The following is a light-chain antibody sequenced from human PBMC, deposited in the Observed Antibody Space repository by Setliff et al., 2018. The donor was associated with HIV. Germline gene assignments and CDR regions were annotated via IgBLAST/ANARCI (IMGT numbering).Light chain of an antibody. CDR2: DVT. J-gene: IGLJ3*02. CDR1: SSDVGAYNY. CDR3: QSYDVTAYQV. V-gene: IGLV2-11*01. Sequence: QSALTQPRSVSGSPGQSVTISCTGSSSDVGAYNYVSWYQQHPGKAPKLMIYDVTKRPSGVPDRFSGSIDRSSNSASLIISGLKPEDEADYYCQSYDVTAYQVFGGGTKVTVL.